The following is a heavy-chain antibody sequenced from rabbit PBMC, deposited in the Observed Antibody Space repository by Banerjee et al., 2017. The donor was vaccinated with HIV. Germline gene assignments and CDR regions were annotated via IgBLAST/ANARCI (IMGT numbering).Heavy chain of an antibody. V-gene: IGHV1S45*01. CDR2: INTSSGNT. CDR3: ARDLAGVIGWNFNL. D-gene: IGHD4-1*01. J-gene: IGHJ4*01. CDR1: GFSY. Sequence: QEQLVESGGGLVQPEGSLTLTCTASGFSYMCWVRQAPGKGLEWIACINTSSGNTVYANWAKGRFTISKTSSTTVTLQMTSPTAADTATYFCARDLAGVIGWNFNLWGPGTLVTVS.